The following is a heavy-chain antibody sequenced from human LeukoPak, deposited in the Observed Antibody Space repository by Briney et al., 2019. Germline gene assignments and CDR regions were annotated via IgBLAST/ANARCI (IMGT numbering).Heavy chain of an antibody. CDR1: GGTFSSYA. D-gene: IGHD1-1*01. CDR3: ARGYSYFDY. CDR2: IIPILGIA. Sequence: GASVEVSCKASGGTFSSYAISWVRQAPGQGLEWMGRIIPILGIANYAQKFQGRVTITADKSTSTAYMELSSLRSEDTAVYYCARGYSYFDYWGQGTLVTVSS. J-gene: IGHJ4*02. V-gene: IGHV1-69*04.